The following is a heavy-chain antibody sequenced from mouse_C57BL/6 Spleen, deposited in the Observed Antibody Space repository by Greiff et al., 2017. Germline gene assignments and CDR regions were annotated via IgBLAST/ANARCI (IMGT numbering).Heavy chain of an antibody. V-gene: IGHV1-52*01. CDR3: ARGAYYDYDAHYAMDY. CDR2: IDPSDSES. Sequence: VQLQQPGAELVRPGSSVKLSCKASGYTLTSYWMHWVKQRPIQGLEWIGNIDPSDSESHYNQKFKDKATLTVDKSSSTAYMQLSSLTSEDSAVYYCARGAYYDYDAHYAMDYWGQGTSVTVSS. J-gene: IGHJ4*01. D-gene: IGHD2-4*01. CDR1: GYTLTSYW.